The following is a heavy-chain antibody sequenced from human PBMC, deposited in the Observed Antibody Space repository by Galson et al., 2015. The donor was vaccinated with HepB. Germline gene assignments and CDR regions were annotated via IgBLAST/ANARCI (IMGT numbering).Heavy chain of an antibody. CDR2: ISYDGSNK. V-gene: IGHV3-30*18. CDR1: GFTFSSYG. Sequence: SLRLSCAASGFTFSSYGMHWVRQAPGKGLEWVAVISYDGSNKYYADSVKGRFTISRENSKNTLYLQMNSLRAEDTAVYYCAKDLKMATIKEYAFDIWGQGTMVTVSS. D-gene: IGHD5-24*01. J-gene: IGHJ3*02. CDR3: AKDLKMATIKEYAFDI.